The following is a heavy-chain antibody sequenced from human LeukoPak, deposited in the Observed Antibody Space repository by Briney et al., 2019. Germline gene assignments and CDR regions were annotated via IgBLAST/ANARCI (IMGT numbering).Heavy chain of an antibody. D-gene: IGHD3-10*01. V-gene: IGHV3-74*01. J-gene: IGHJ5*02. CDR2: INSDGSRI. Sequence: GGSLRLSCVASGFTFSSYWMHWVRQAPGKGLLWVSRINSDGSRINYADSVKGRFTISRDNAKNTLYLEMNSLRAEDTAVYYCARVSSSSASFGPRFDPWGQGTLVTVSS. CDR3: ARVSSSSASFGPRFDP. CDR1: GFTFSSYW.